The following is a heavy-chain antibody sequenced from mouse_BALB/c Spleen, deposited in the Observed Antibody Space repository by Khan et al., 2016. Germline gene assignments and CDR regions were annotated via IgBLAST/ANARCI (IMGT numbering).Heavy chain of an antibody. CDR1: GYSITSDYA. Sequence: EVQLQESGPGLVKPSQSLSLTCTVTGYSITSDYAWNWIRQFPGNKLEWMGYISSSGSTSYNPSLKSRISITPDTSKNQFFLQLNSVTTEDTATYYCAIWLRQGNWFAYWGQGTLVTVSA. CDR2: ISSSGST. J-gene: IGHJ3*01. D-gene: IGHD2-2*01. V-gene: IGHV3-2*02. CDR3: AIWLRQGNWFAY.